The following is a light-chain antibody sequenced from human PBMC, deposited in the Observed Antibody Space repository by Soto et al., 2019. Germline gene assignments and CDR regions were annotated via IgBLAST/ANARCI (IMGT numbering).Light chain of an antibody. CDR2: DVF. V-gene: IGKV3-20*01. J-gene: IGKJ1*01. CDR1: QSVGSY. CDR3: QFYGSSLRT. Sequence: EIVLTQSPGTLSLSPGERATLSCRASQSVGSYLAWYQQKPGQSPRLLIYDVFSRATGIPDRFGGSGSGTDFTLTISRLEPEDFGVYYCQFYGSSLRTFGQGTKVEI.